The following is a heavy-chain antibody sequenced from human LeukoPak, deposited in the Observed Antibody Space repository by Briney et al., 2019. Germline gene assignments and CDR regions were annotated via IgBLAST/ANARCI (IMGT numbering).Heavy chain of an antibody. CDR1: GGSISSYY. J-gene: IGHJ3*02. V-gene: IGHV4-59*01. CDR3: ASDDGYGMPGGAFDI. D-gene: IGHD1-1*01. CDR2: IYYSGST. Sequence: SETLSLTCTVSGGSISSYYWSWIRQPPGKGLEWIGYIYYSGSTNYNPSLKSRVTMSVDTSKNQFSLKLSSVTAADTAVYYCASDDGYGMPGGAFDIWGQGTMVTVSS.